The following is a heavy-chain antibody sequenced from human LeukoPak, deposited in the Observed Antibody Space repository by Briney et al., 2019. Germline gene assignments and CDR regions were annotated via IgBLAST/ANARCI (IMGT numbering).Heavy chain of an antibody. D-gene: IGHD1-26*01. J-gene: IGHJ4*02. V-gene: IGHV3-23*01. CDR2: ISGSGGST. CDR1: GFTFSSYA. Sequence: GGSLRLSCAASGFTFSSYAMSWVRQAPGKGLEWVSAISGSGGSTYYADSVKGRFTFSGANSNYTLYLQMNSLRAEATAVYYCAKGAGRWELLEYYFDYWGQGTLVTVSS. CDR3: AKGAGRWELLEYYFDY.